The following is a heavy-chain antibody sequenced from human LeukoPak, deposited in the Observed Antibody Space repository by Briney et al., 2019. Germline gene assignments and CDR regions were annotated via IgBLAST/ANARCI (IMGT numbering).Heavy chain of an antibody. CDR2: ISGSGGAT. J-gene: IGHJ4*02. Sequence: GGSLRLSCAASGFTFNTYGMSWVRQAPGKGLEWVSGISGSGGATYYADSVKGRYTISRDDPHNTLYLQMNSLRAEDTAVYYCAKAMGATLFDYWDQGTLVTVSS. D-gene: IGHD1-26*01. CDR3: AKAMGATLFDY. V-gene: IGHV3-23*01. CDR1: GFTFNTYG.